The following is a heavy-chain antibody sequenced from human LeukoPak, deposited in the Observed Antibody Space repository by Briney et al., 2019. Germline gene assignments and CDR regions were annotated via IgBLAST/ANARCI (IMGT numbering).Heavy chain of an antibody. Sequence: SVTVSCKASGGTFSSYTFTWVRQAPGQGLEWMGGIIPMFGSANSAQKFQDRVTITADESTSTVYMELSSLRSDDTAVYYCAIQKAYDLLTAAWYYFDLWGQGTLVTVSS. CDR1: GGTFSSYT. J-gene: IGHJ4*02. CDR3: AIQKAYDLLTAAWYYFDL. CDR2: IIPMFGSA. V-gene: IGHV1-69*13. D-gene: IGHD3-9*01.